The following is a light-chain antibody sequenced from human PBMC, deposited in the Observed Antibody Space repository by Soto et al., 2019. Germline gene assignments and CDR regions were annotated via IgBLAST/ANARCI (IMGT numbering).Light chain of an antibody. Sequence: QSALTQPASVSGSPGQSITISCTGTSSDVGSYNLVSWYQQHPGKAPKLMIYEGSKRPSGVSNRFSGSKSGNTASLTISGLXXXXXXXXYXCSYAGSSTFSVVFSGGTKLTVL. CDR2: EGS. CDR3: CSYAGSSTFSVV. CDR1: SSDVGSYNL. V-gene: IGLV2-23*03. J-gene: IGLJ2*01.